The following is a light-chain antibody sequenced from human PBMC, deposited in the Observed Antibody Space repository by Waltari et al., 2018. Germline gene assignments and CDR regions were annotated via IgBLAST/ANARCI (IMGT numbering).Light chain of an antibody. Sequence: FVLTQSPGTLSLSPGERVTLSCRASQSVSSNYLAWYQQKPGQDPRLLIYDASNRATGIADRFSGSGSGTDFTLTISRLEPEDVAVYYCQQYGRSPWTFGQGTKVEIK. J-gene: IGKJ1*01. CDR3: QQYGRSPWT. CDR1: QSVSSNY. V-gene: IGKV3-20*01. CDR2: DAS.